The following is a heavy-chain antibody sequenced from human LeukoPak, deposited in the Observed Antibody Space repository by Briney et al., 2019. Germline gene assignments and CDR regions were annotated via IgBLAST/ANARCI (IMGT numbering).Heavy chain of an antibody. CDR3: ALDYYDSSAPRY. V-gene: IGHV1-8*03. J-gene: IGHJ4*02. CDR2: MNPNSGNT. CDR1: GYTFTSHD. Sequence: ASVKVSCKASGYTFTSHDINWVRQATGQGLEWMGWMNPNSGNTGYAQKFQGRVTITRNTSISTAYMELSSLRSEDTAVYYCALDYYDSSAPRYWGQGTLVTVSS. D-gene: IGHD3-22*01.